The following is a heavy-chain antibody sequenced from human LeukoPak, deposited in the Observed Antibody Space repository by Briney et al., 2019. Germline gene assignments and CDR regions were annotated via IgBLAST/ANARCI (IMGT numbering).Heavy chain of an antibody. D-gene: IGHD6-25*01. CDR1: GFTFSRNW. CDR3: ARGXADLDY. V-gene: IGHV3-74*01. J-gene: IGHJ4*02. CDR2: INSDGSST. Sequence: GGSLRLSCAASGFTFSRNWMLWVRQAPGKGLVWVSRINSDGSSTTYADSVKGRFTTSRDNTKNTLYLQMDSLRAEDTAVYYYARGXADLDYWGRGALVTVSS.